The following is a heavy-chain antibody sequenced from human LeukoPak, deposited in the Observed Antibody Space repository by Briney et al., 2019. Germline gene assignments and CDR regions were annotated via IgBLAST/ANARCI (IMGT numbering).Heavy chain of an antibody. CDR1: GFTVSSNY. D-gene: IGHD6-6*01. CDR2: IYSGG. V-gene: IGHV3-53*01. Sequence: GGSLRLSCAASGFTVSSNYMSWVRQAPGKGLEWVSVIYSGGNRFTISRDHSKNTLYLQMNTLRAEDTAVYYCAAHPSSAYWGRGTLVTVSS. J-gene: IGHJ4*02. CDR3: AAHPSSAY.